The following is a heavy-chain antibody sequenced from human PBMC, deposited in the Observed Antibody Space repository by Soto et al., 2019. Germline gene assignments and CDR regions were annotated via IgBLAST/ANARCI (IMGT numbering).Heavy chain of an antibody. CDR3: ASWQEREHAFDV. Sequence: DVQLVESGGGLIQPGGSPRLSCAASGLTIRGKTYITWVRQAPGKGLEWLSALYSEDGTFYADSVEGRFTISRDYSKNTVYLQLNTLTPEDTAVYYCASWQEREHAFDVWGQGTVVTVSS. D-gene: IGHD1-26*01. V-gene: IGHV3-53*01. CDR2: LYSEDGT. CDR1: GLTIRGKTY. J-gene: IGHJ3*01.